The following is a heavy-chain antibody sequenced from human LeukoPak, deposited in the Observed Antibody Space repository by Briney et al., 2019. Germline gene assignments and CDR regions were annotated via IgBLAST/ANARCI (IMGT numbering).Heavy chain of an antibody. CDR1: GFTFDDYA. V-gene: IGHV3-43D*03. CDR2: ISWDGGST. D-gene: IGHD1-26*01. Sequence: PGGSLRLSCAASGFTFDDYAMHWVRQAPGKGLEWVSLISWDGGSTYYADSVKGRFTISRDNSKNSLYLQMNSLRAEDTALYYCAKDSGGSYYGDADYWGQGTLVTVSS. CDR3: AKDSGGSYYGDADY. J-gene: IGHJ4*02.